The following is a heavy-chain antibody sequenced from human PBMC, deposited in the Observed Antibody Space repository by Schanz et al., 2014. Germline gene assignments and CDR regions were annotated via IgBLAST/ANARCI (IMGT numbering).Heavy chain of an antibody. Sequence: QVQLVESGGGVVQPGRSLRLSCAASGFIFRSYGLHWVRQAPGKGLEWVAVICSDGSTKYYADSVKGRFTISRDNSKNTLYLQMNSLRADDTAVYFCARAHGNNWYGKGLDYWGQGTQVTVSS. J-gene: IGHJ4*02. CDR1: GFIFRSYG. D-gene: IGHD1-1*01. V-gene: IGHV3-33*01. CDR3: ARAHGNNWYGKGLDY. CDR2: ICSDGSTK.